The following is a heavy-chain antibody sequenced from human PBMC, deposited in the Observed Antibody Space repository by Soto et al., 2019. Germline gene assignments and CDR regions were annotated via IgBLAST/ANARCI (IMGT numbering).Heavy chain of an antibody. CDR2: ISYDGSNK. Sequence: GGSLRLSCAASGFTFSSYGMHWVRQAPGKGLEWVAVISYDGSNKYYADSVKGRFTISRDNSKNTLYLQMNSLRAEDAAVYYCAKSLVTWHRGGMDVWGQGTTVTVSS. CDR3: AKSLVTWHRGGMDV. CDR1: GFTFSSYG. J-gene: IGHJ6*02. D-gene: IGHD6-6*01. V-gene: IGHV3-30*18.